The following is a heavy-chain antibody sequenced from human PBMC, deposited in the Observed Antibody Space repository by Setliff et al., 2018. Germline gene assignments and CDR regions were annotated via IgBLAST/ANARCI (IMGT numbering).Heavy chain of an antibody. CDR2: ITDDGGTT. CDR3: AKSSGSSSSTNLEY. J-gene: IGHJ4*02. D-gene: IGHD6-6*01. V-gene: IGHV3-23*01. Sequence: LRLSCITSGFTFFSYTMNWVRQAPGKGLEWVSAITDDGGTTHYAGSVKGRFTIARDNSNSTLYLQMNSLRVEDTALYYCAKSSGSSSSTNLEYLGPGTLVTVSS. CDR1: GFTFFSYT.